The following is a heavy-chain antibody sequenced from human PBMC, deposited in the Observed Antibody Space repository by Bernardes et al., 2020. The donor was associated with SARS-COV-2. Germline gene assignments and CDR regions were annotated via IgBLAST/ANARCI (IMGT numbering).Heavy chain of an antibody. CDR3: ARTRKTISTNGIPVDY. V-gene: IGHV1-2*02. J-gene: IGHJ4*02. Sequence: ASVKVSCKASGYTFTDYFIHWVRQAPGQRLEWMGWINPNTGGTNYVQKFQGRVTMTRDTSITTAYMELSWLGSDDTAIYYCARTRKTISTNGIPVDYWGEGTMVSVCS. CDR2: INPNTGGT. CDR1: GYTFTDYF. D-gene: IGHD3-10*01.